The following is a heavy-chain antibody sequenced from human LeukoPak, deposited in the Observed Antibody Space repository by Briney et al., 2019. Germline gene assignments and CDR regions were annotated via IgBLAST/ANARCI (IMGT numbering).Heavy chain of an antibody. CDR2: ISWNSGSI. CDR3: AKDTGYYDSSGYMGPVGMDV. Sequence: PGRSLRLSCAASGFTFDDYAMHWVRQAPGKGLEWVSGISWNSGSIGYADSVKGRFTISRDNAKNSLYLQMNSLRAEDTALYYCAKDTGYYDSSGYMGPVGMDVWGQGTTVTVSS. V-gene: IGHV3-9*01. J-gene: IGHJ6*02. D-gene: IGHD3-22*01. CDR1: GFTFDDYA.